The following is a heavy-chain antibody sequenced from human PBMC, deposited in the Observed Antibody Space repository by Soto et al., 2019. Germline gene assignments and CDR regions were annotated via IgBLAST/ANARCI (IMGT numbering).Heavy chain of an antibody. CDR2: ISAYNGNT. J-gene: IGHJ5*02. Sequence: GASVKVSCKASGYTFTSYGISWVRQAPGQRLEWMGWISAYNGNTNYAQKLQGRVTMTTDTSTSTAYMELRSLRSDDTAVYYCARLRLGFTRITIFGVPNNWFDPWGQGTLVTVSS. CDR3: ARLRLGFTRITIFGVPNNWFDP. V-gene: IGHV1-18*01. D-gene: IGHD3-3*01. CDR1: GYTFTSYG.